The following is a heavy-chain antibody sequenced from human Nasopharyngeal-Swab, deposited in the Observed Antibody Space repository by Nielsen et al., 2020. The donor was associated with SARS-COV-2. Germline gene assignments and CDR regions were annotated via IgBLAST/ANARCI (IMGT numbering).Heavy chain of an antibody. CDR1: GFTFSNFA. J-gene: IGHJ6*03. V-gene: IGHV3-64D*09. Sequence: GRSLRLSCSASGFTFSNFAMHWFRQAPGKGLEYVSSIRSNVGSTYYADSVKGRFTMTRDNPKNTLYLQMSSLRGDDTAVYFCVKGPIAAPRYYMDVWGKGTTVTVS. CDR2: IRSNVGST. CDR3: VKGPIAAPRYYMDV. D-gene: IGHD6-6*01.